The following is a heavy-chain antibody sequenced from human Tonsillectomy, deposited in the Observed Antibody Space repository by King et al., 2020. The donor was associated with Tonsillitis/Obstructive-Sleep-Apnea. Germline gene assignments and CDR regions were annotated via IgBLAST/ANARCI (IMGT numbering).Heavy chain of an antibody. J-gene: IGHJ5*02. CDR2: INAGNGNT. V-gene: IGHV1-3*01. D-gene: IGHD6-19*01. CDR3: ARDRGIAVAGTRWFDP. CDR1: GYTFTSYA. Sequence: QLVQSGAEVKKPGASVKVSCKASGYTFTSYAMHWVRQAPGQRLEWMGWINAGNGNTKYSQKFQGRVTITRDTSARTAYMELSRLRSEDTAVNYCARDRGIAVAGTRWFDPWGQGTLVTVSS.